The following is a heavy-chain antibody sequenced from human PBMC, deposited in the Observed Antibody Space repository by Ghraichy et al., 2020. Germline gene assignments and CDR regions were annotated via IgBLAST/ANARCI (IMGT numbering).Heavy chain of an antibody. Sequence: GGSLRLSCAASGFTFSSYGMHWVRQAPGKGLEWVAVISYDGSNKYYADSVKGRFTISRDNSKNTLYLQMNSLRAEDTAVYYCAKELGSSGYYPNWFDPWGQGTLVTVSS. CDR3: AKELGSSGYYPNWFDP. CDR1: GFTFSSYG. D-gene: IGHD3-22*01. J-gene: IGHJ5*02. CDR2: ISYDGSNK. V-gene: IGHV3-30*18.